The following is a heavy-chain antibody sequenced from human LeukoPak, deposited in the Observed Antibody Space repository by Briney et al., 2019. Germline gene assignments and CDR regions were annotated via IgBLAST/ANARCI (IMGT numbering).Heavy chain of an antibody. V-gene: IGHV3-74*01. Sequence: GGSLRLSCAASGFTFSNYWMNWVRQAPGKGLVWVSRIASDGSSTTYADSVKGRFSISRDNAKNTLYLQMNSLRVEDTAVYYCARGRPHGNDYWGQGTLVTVSS. D-gene: IGHD4-23*01. CDR1: GFTFSNYW. CDR3: ARGRPHGNDY. CDR2: IASDGSST. J-gene: IGHJ4*02.